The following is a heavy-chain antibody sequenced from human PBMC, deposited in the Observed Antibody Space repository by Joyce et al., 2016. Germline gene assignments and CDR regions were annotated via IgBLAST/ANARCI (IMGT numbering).Heavy chain of an antibody. Sequence: EVQLLESGGGLVQPGGCLRLSCAASGFTFSSYAMSWVRQAPGKGLERVSAISGSRPSTYYADSVKGRFTISRDNSKNTLYLQMNRLRAEDTAVYYCAKALSPYYDYIWGSYLDAFDIWGQGTMVTVSS. D-gene: IGHD3-16*02. V-gene: IGHV3-23*01. CDR3: AKALSPYYDYIWGSYLDAFDI. CDR2: ISGSRPST. J-gene: IGHJ3*02. CDR1: GFTFSSYA.